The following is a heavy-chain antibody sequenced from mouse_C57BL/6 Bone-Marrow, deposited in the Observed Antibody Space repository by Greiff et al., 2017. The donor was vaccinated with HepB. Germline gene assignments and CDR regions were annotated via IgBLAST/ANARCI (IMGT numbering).Heavy chain of an antibody. J-gene: IGHJ3*01. CDR1: GFNIKDDY. CDR2: IDPENGDT. Sequence: DVQLQESGAELVRPGASVKLSCTASGFNIKDDYMHWVKQRPEQGLEWIGWIDPENGDTEYASKFQGKATITADTSSNTAYLQLSSLTSEDTAVYYCTIYYGYDLAWFAYWGQGTLVTVSA. D-gene: IGHD2-2*01. V-gene: IGHV14-4*01. CDR3: TIYYGYDLAWFAY.